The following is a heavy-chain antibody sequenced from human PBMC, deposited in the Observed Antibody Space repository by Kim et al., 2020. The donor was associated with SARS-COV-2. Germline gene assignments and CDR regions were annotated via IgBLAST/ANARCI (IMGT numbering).Heavy chain of an antibody. V-gene: IGHV1-8*01. J-gene: IGHJ6*02. CDR1: GYTFTSYD. D-gene: IGHD6-13*01. CDR3: ARQGGGHSSGAAGTFTYYYYGMDV. Sequence: ASVKVSCKASGYTFTSYDINWVRQATGQGLEWMGWMNPNSGNTGYAQKFQGRVTMTRNTSISTAYMELSSLRSEDTAVYYCARQGGGHSSGAAGTFTYYYYGMDVWGQGTTVTVSS. CDR2: MNPNSGNT.